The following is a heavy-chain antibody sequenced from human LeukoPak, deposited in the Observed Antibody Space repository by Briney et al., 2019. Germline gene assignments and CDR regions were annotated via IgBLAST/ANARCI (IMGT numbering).Heavy chain of an antibody. V-gene: IGHV3-30*03. D-gene: IGHD3-22*01. Sequence: GGSLRLSCAASGFTFSNYGMHWVRQAPGKGPEWVALISYDGSNKYYADSVKGRFTISRDNSKNTLDLQMNSLRPEDTAVFYCARGGCHYDTSGGAFDIWGRGTVVTVSS. J-gene: IGHJ3*02. CDR1: GFTFSNYG. CDR2: ISYDGSNK. CDR3: ARGGCHYDTSGGAFDI.